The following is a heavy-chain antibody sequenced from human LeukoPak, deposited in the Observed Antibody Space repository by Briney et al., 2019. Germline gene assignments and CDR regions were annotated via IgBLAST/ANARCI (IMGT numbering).Heavy chain of an antibody. CDR3: ARGGTALRFLQYLFEYFQD. D-gene: IGHD3-3*01. CDR2: IYTSGST. V-gene: IGHV4-4*07. J-gene: IGHJ1*01. CDR1: GGSISSYY. Sequence: SETLSLTCTVSGGSISSYYWSWIRQPAGKGLEWIGRIYTSGSTNYNPSLKSRVTMSVDTSKNQFSLKLSSVTAADTAVYYCARGGTALRFLQYLFEYFQDWGQGTLVTVSS.